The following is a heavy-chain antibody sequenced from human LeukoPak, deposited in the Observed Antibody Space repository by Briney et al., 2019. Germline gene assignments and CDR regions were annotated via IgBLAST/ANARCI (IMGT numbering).Heavy chain of an antibody. Sequence: WHDGSNKYYADSVKGRFTISRDNSKNTLYLQMNSLRAEDTAVYYCARTSGFYDSSGYFTPYYYYGMDVWGQGTTVTVSS. CDR3: ARTSGFYDSSGYFTPYYYYGMDV. V-gene: IGHV3-33*01. CDR2: WHDGSNK. D-gene: IGHD3-22*01. J-gene: IGHJ6*02.